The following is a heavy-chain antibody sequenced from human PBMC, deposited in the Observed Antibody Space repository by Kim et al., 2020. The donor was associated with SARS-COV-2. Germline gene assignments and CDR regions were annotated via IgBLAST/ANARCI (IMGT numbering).Heavy chain of an antibody. J-gene: IGHJ4*01. D-gene: IGHD3-10*01. Sequence: GGSLRLSCAVCGFTFSTYGMTWVRQAPGKGLEWVSSISGSGAETSYGDSVKGRFTISRDNSRNTVYLHMNSLRAEDTAVYYCAKGGVRGVIIADLDYWG. V-gene: IGHV3-23*01. CDR3: AKGGVRGVIIADLDY. CDR1: GFTFSTYG. CDR2: ISGSGAET.